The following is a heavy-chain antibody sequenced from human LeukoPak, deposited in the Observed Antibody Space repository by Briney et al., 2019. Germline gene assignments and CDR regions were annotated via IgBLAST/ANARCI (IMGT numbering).Heavy chain of an antibody. J-gene: IGHJ4*02. CDR2: IKEDGSEK. CDR1: GFTLSSYW. CDR3: AIAVFGYCFDY. Sequence: GGSLRLSCAASGFTLSSYWMSWVRQAPGKGLEWVANIKEDGSEKYYVDSVKGRFTISRDNAKNSLYLQMNSLRAEDTAVYYCAIAVFGYCFDYWGQGTLVTVSS. D-gene: IGHD3-16*01. V-gene: IGHV3-7*01.